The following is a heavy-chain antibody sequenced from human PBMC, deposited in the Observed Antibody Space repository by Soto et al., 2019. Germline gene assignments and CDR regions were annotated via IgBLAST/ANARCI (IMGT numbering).Heavy chain of an antibody. CDR3: ARDRKTRAQPSYKDY. V-gene: IGHV1-3*01. Sequence: ASVKVSCKASGYTFTSYGMHWVRQAPGQRLEWMGWINARRGNTKYPQKFQGRVTMTRDTPASTAYMELSSLRSEDTAVYYFARDRKTRAQPSYKDYWGQGTLVTVSS. D-gene: IGHD1-1*01. CDR1: GYTFTSYG. J-gene: IGHJ4*02. CDR2: INARRGNT.